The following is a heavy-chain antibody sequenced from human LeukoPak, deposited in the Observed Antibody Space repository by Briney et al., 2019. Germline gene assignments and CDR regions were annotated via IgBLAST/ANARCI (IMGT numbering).Heavy chain of an antibody. Sequence: GGSLRLSCAASGFTFSSYWMSWVRQAPGKGLEWAANIKQDGSEKYYVDSVKGRFTISRDNAKNSLYLQMNSLRAEDTAVYYCMVRGPYYYYGMDVWGQGTTVTVSS. CDR3: MVRGPYYYYGMDV. V-gene: IGHV3-7*01. D-gene: IGHD3-10*01. CDR2: IKQDGSEK. CDR1: GFTFSSYW. J-gene: IGHJ6*02.